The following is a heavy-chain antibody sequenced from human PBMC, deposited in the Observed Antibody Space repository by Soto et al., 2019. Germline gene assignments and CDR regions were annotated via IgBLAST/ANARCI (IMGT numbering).Heavy chain of an antibody. CDR1: GFPFSAFS. CDR2: MSSSGNTI. V-gene: IGHV3-48*02. Sequence: EVQLVESGGGLVQPGGSLRLSCASSGFPFSAFSFNWVRQAPGKGLEWISYMSSSGNTIYYADSVKGRFTISRDNAKNSLFLQVNNLRDEDTAVYYCAREGGRHCSPTRCYNGFDIWGQGTMVTVSS. CDR3: AREGGRHCSPTRCYNGFDI. J-gene: IGHJ3*02. D-gene: IGHD2-2*02.